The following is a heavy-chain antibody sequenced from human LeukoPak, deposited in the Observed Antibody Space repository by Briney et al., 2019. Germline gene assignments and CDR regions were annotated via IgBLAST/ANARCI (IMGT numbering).Heavy chain of an antibody. CDR1: GFKFIDAW. CDR3: TTVIMGTPKDDY. D-gene: IGHD2-8*01. V-gene: IGHV3-15*01. CDR2: IKSKGGGGTA. Sequence: GGSLRLSCAASGFKFIDAWMSWVRQAPGKGLEWVGRIKSKGGGGTADYAAPVKGRFTISRDDSKNTLYLQMNSLKTEDTAVYYCTTVIMGTPKDDYWGQGTLVTVSS. J-gene: IGHJ4*02.